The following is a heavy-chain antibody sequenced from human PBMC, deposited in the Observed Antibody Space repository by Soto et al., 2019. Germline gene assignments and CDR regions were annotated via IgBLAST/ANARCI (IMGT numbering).Heavy chain of an antibody. J-gene: IGHJ4*02. V-gene: IGHV3-23*01. CDR2: IRGSSGST. CDR1: GFIFSSYA. Sequence: PGGSLRLSCAASGFIFSSYAMSWVRQAPGKGLEWVSAIRGSSGSTYYAESVKGRFTIYRDTSKNTLYLQMNSLRAEDTAVYYCAKAYNDFWSHFDYWGQGTLVTVSS. CDR3: AKAYNDFWSHFDY. D-gene: IGHD3-3*01.